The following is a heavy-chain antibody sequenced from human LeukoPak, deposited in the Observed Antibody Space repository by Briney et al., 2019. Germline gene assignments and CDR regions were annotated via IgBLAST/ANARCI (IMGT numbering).Heavy chain of an antibody. J-gene: IGHJ4*02. V-gene: IGHV1-58*01. CDR1: GFTFTSSA. CDR3: ARGRFTMVRGVISH. D-gene: IGHD3-10*01. CDR2: IVVGSGNT. Sequence: TSVKVSCKASGFTFTSSAVQWVRQARGQRLEWIGWIVVGSGNTNYAQKFQERVTITRDMSTSTAYMELSSLRSEDTAVYYCARGRFTMVRGVISHWGQGTLVTVSS.